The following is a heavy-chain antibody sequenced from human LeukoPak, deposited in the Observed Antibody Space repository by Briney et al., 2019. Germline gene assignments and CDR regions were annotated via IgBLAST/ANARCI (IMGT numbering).Heavy chain of an antibody. V-gene: IGHV3-30*04. D-gene: IGHD6-13*01. CDR2: ISYDGSNK. CDR3: ARSSSSWYMGYFQH. J-gene: IGHJ1*01. CDR1: GFIFSSYA. Sequence: GGSLRLSCAASGFIFSSYAMHWVRQAPGKGLEWVAVISYDGSNKYYADSVKGRFTISRDNSKNTLYLQMNSLRAEDTAVYYCARSSSSWYMGYFQHWGQGTLVTVSS.